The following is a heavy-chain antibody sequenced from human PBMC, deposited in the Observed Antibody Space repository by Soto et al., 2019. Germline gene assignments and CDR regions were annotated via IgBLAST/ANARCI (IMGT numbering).Heavy chain of an antibody. CDR1: GFTFSSYA. D-gene: IGHD1-26*01. Sequence: GGSLRLSCAASGFTFSSYAMHWVRQAPGKGLEWVAVISYDGSNKYYADSVKGRFTISRDNSKNTLYLQMNSLRAEDTAVYYCAREVGGYYYFDYWGQGTLVTVSS. J-gene: IGHJ4*02. V-gene: IGHV3-30*04. CDR3: AREVGGYYYFDY. CDR2: ISYDGSNK.